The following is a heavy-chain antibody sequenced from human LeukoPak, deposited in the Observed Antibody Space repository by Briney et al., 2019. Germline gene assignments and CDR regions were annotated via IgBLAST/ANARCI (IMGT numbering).Heavy chain of an antibody. CDR1: GYSISSGYY. CDR2: IYHSGTT. D-gene: IGHD3-22*01. Sequence: SETLSLTCGVSGYSISSGYYWGWIRQPPGKGLEWIGSIYHSGTTYYNPSLKSRVTISVDTSKNQFSLKLSSVTAADTAVYYCARVAEYYYDSRGPFDYWGQGTLVTVSS. J-gene: IGHJ4*02. CDR3: ARVAEYYYDSRGPFDY. V-gene: IGHV4-38-2*01.